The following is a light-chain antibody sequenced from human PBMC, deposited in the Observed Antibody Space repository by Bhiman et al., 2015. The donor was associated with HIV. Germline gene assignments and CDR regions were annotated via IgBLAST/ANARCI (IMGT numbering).Light chain of an antibody. CDR1: ISDIGGYDY. V-gene: IGLV2-14*03. J-gene: IGLJ2*01. CDR2: DVS. Sequence: QSALTQPASVSGSPGQSITISCTGTISDIGGYDYVSWYQQHPGKAPKLMIYDVSDRPSGVSNRFSGSKSGNTASLTISGLQAEDEADYYCQSYDLSLSGVVFGGGTKLTVL. CDR3: QSYDLSLSGVV.